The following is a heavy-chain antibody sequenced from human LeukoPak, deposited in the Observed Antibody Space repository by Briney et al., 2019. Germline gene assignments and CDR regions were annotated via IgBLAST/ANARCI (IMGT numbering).Heavy chain of an antibody. V-gene: IGHV1-2*02. J-gene: IGHJ5*02. CDR3: ARDVGGGGSRLYWFDP. Sequence: GASVKVSCKASGYTFTGYYMHWVRQAPGQGLEWMGWINPNSGGTNYAQKFQGRVTMTRDTSISTAYMELSRLRSDDTAVYYCARDVGGGGSRLYWFDPWGQGTLVTVSS. CDR1: GYTFTGYY. CDR2: INPNSGGT. D-gene: IGHD2-15*01.